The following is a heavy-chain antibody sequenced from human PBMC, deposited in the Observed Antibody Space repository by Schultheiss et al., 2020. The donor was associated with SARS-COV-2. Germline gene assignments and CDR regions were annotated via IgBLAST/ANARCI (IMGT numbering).Heavy chain of an antibody. CDR3: AKESGSYFDY. J-gene: IGHJ4*02. V-gene: IGHV3-23*01. D-gene: IGHD3-10*01. Sequence: GGSLRLSCAASGFTFSSYAMSWVRQAPGKGLEWVSAISGSGGSTYYADSVKGRFTISRENAKNSLYLQMNSLRAEDTAVYYCAKESGSYFDYWGQGTLVTVSS. CDR1: GFTFSSYA. CDR2: ISGSGGST.